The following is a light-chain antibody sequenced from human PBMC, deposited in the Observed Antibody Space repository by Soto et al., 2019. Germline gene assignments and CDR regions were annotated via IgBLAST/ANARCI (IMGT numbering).Light chain of an antibody. Sequence: EVVMTQSPATLSVSPGEGVTLSCRASQGIGDTLAWYQHKPGQTPRLLIYDTSTRATGVPARFSGSRSGPEFTLTITSLQPEDFTTYYCQQSSSTPRTFGQGTRVEIK. CDR2: DTS. CDR1: QGIGDT. V-gene: IGKV3-15*01. J-gene: IGKJ1*01. CDR3: QQSSSTPRT.